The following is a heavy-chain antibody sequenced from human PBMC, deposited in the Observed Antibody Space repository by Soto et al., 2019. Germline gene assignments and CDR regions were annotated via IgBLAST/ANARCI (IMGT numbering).Heavy chain of an antibody. CDR3: AKDTSSSPYYMDV. CDR1: GFTFSNFA. J-gene: IGHJ6*03. CDR2: ITGSTGTT. V-gene: IGHV3-23*04. Sequence: EVHIVESGGGSVQPGGSLRLSCAASGFTFSNFAMSWVRHAPGKGLEWVSEITGSTGTTYYADSVRGRFIISRDNTKNTLHLQMNSLRAEDTAVYDCAKDTSSSPYYMDVWGKGTTVTVSS. D-gene: IGHD2-2*01.